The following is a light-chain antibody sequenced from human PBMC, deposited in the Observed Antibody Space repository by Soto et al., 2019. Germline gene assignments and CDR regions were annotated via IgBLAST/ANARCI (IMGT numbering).Light chain of an antibody. CDR1: SSDVGGYNF. Sequence: QSALTQPASVSGSPGQSITISCTGTSSDVGGYNFVSWYQQHPGKAPKLMIYEVSNRPSGVSYRFSGSKSGNTASLTISGLQAEDEADYYCSPYTSSVTLVFGGGTKVTVL. J-gene: IGLJ2*01. CDR2: EVS. V-gene: IGLV2-14*01. CDR3: SPYTSSVTLV.